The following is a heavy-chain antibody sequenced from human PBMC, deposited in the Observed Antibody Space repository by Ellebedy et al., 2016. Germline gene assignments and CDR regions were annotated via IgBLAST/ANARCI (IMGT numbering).Heavy chain of an antibody. D-gene: IGHD6-19*01. CDR3: ASPVIAVAGISDY. V-gene: IGHV3-48*01. CDR2: ITSSSSTI. Sequence: GESLKISCAASGFTFSSYSMNWVRQAPGKGLEWVSYITSSSSTIYYADSVKGRFIISRDNAKNSLYLQMNSLRAEDTAVYYCASPVIAVAGISDYWGQGTLVTVSS. J-gene: IGHJ4*02. CDR1: GFTFSSYS.